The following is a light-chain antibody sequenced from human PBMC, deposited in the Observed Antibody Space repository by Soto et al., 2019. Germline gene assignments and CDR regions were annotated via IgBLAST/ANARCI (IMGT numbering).Light chain of an antibody. J-gene: IGKJ3*01. CDR2: WAS. V-gene: IGKV4-1*01. CDR1: QSVLYSSNNKNQ. Sequence: DIVMTQSPDSLAVSLGERATINCKSSQSVLYSSNNKNQLGWYQQKPGQPPKLLIYWASTRESGVPDRFSGSGSGTDFTLTISSLQAEDVAVYYCQQYSSIPFTFGPGTKVDIK. CDR3: QQYSSIPFT.